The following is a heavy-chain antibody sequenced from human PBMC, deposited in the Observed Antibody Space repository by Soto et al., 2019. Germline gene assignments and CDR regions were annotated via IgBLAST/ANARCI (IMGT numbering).Heavy chain of an antibody. D-gene: IGHD2-21*02. CDR1: GFTFSSYA. Sequence: EVQLLESGGGLVQPGGSLRLSCAASGFTFSSYAMSWVHQAPGKGLEWVSAISGSGGSTYYADSVKGRFTISRDNSKNTLYLQMNSLRAEDTAVYYCALVVVTTGVYFDYWGQGTLVTVSS. CDR3: ALVVVTTGVYFDY. CDR2: ISGSGGST. J-gene: IGHJ4*02. V-gene: IGHV3-23*01.